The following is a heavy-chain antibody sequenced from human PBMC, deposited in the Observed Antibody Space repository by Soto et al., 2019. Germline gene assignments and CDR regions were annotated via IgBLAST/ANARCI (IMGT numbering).Heavy chain of an antibody. J-gene: IGHJ4*02. CDR3: ARRAFSGWYDWQVDY. D-gene: IGHD6-19*01. CDR2: IYPGDSDT. V-gene: IGHV5-51*01. CDR1: GYSFTSYW. Sequence: PGESLKISCKGSGYSFTSYWIGWVRQMPGKGLEWMGIIYPGDSDTRYSPSFQGQVTISADKSISTAYLQWSSLKASDTAMYYCARRAFSGWYDWQVDYWGQGTLVTVSS.